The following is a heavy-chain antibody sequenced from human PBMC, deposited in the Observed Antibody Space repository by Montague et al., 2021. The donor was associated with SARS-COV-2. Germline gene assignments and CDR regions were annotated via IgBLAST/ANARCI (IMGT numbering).Heavy chain of an antibody. D-gene: IGHD3-16*01. Sequence: PALVKPTQTLTLTCTFSGFSLTTSGFSVGWIRQPPGKALEWLALIYWRDDKRYSPSLKSRLTITKDTSKNQVVLTLADMDSVDTATYYCAHRQFGLGAPPFDYWGQGVLVTVSS. CDR3: AHRQFGLGAPPFDY. J-gene: IGHJ4*02. V-gene: IGHV2-5*01. CDR1: GFSLTTSGFS. CDR2: IYWRDDK.